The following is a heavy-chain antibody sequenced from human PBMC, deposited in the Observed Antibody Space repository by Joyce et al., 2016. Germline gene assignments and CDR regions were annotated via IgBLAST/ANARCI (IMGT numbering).Heavy chain of an antibody. D-gene: IGHD6-19*01. Sequence: EVQLVESGGGLIQPGGSLRLSCAASEFTVTTTYMTWVRQAPEKGLEWVSLLYASGNTDYADSVKGRFTISRDDSKNTLYLQMNSLRAEDTAVYYCARAYGWRYFDVWGRGTLVTVSS. CDR1: EFTVTTTY. V-gene: IGHV3-53*01. CDR3: ARAYGWRYFDV. CDR2: LYASGNT. J-gene: IGHJ2*01.